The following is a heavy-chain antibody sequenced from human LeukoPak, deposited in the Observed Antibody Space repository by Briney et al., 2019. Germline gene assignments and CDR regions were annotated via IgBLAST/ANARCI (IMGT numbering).Heavy chain of an antibody. CDR2: IYTSGST. V-gene: IGHV4-4*07. J-gene: IGHJ2*01. CDR3: ARLTSSWYQDWYFDL. D-gene: IGHD6-13*01. CDR1: GGSISSYY. Sequence: SETLSLTCTVSGGSISSYYWSWIRQPAGKGLEWIGRIYTSGSTKCNPSLKSRVTMSLDTSKKQFSLKLSSVTATDTAVYYCARLTSSWYQDWYFDLWGRGTLVTVSS.